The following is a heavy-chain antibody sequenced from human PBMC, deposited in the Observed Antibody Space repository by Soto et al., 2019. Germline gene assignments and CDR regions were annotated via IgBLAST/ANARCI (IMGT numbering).Heavy chain of an antibody. V-gene: IGHV3-23*01. CDR2: ISGSGGST. CDR1: GVTFSSYA. J-gene: IGHJ6*02. CDR3: AKSRDGYNRYYYYGMDV. D-gene: IGHD5-12*01. Sequence: ETLSLSCAASGVTFSSYAMSWVRQAPGKGLEWVSAISGSGGSTYYADSVKGRFTISRDNSKNTLYLQMNSLRAEDTAVYYCAKSRDGYNRYYYYGMDVWGQGTTVTVSS.